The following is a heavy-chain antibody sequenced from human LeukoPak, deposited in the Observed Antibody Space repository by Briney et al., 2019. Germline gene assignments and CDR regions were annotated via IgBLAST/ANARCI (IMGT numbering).Heavy chain of an antibody. D-gene: IGHD1-14*01. V-gene: IGHV4-30-4*01. J-gene: IGHJ4*02. CDR1: GGSISRVDYY. CDR3: ARVPEN. Sequence: SETLSLTCTVSGGSISRVDYYWSWLRQPPGKGLEGIGYIYCSGNTYYNPSLKSRVTISVDTSKNQFSLKLSSVTAADTAVCYCARVPENGGQGTLVTASS. CDR2: IYCSGNT.